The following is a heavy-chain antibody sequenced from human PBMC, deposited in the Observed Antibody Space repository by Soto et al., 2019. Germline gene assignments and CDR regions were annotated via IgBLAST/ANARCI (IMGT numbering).Heavy chain of an antibody. D-gene: IGHD2-15*01. J-gene: IGHJ5*02. CDR2: IYYSGST. Sequence: SETLSLTCTVSGGSINSSSYYWGWIRQPPGKGLEWIGSIYYSGSTYYNPSLKSRVTISVDTSKNQFSLKLSSVTAADTAVYYCARGGSDSPDLFDPWGQGTLVTVSS. CDR3: ARGGSDSPDLFDP. CDR1: GGSINSSSYY. V-gene: IGHV4-39*01.